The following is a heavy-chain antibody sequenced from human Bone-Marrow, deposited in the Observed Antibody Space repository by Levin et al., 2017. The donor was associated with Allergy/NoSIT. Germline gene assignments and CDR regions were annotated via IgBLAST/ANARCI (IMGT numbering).Heavy chain of an antibody. CDR1: GFNFNRYA. J-gene: IGHJ6*03. D-gene: IGHD3-3*01. V-gene: IGHV3-33*01. Sequence: GGSLRLSCAASGFNFNRYAMHWVRQAPGKGLEWVALIWNEGGDKYLADSVKGRFTIFRDNSENTVDLEMNDLTVDDTAVYYCARANGVLPSTTTTSMDVWGRGTTVTVSS. CDR2: IWNEGGDK. CDR3: ARANGVLPSTTTTSMDV.